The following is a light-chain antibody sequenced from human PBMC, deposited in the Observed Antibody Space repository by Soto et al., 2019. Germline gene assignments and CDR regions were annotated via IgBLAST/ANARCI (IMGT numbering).Light chain of an antibody. Sequence: DIQMTQSPSSLSASVGDRVTITCRASQGISNSLAWYQQKSGKVPKLLIYAASTLQSGVPSRFSGSGSATYFTLTISSLQPEDVATYYCQEYNSVPLTFGGGTAVEIK. CDR3: QEYNSVPLT. CDR1: QGISNS. V-gene: IGKV1-27*01. CDR2: AAS. J-gene: IGKJ4*01.